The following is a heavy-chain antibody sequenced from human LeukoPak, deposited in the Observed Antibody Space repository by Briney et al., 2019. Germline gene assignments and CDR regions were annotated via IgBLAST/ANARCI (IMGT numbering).Heavy chain of an antibody. D-gene: IGHD4-23*01. Sequence: SETLSLTCTVSGGSISNRNCWTWVRQPPGKGLEWIGEIYHNGATNYKPSLKSRVTMSLDKSKSQFSLKLNSVTAADTAVYYCVRNAGNSDYDSWGQGTLVTVSS. V-gene: IGHV4-4*02. CDR3: VRNAGNSDYDS. CDR1: GGSISNRNC. J-gene: IGHJ4*02. CDR2: IYHNGAT.